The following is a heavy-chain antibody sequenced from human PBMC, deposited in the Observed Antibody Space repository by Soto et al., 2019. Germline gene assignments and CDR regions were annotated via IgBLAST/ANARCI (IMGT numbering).Heavy chain of an antibody. CDR3: ARESLGYYGMDV. CDR2: IIPNFGTA. Sequence: QVQLVQSGAEVKKPGSSVKVSCKASGGTFSSYAISWVRQAPGQGLEWMGGIIPNFGTANYEQKFQGRVTITADESTRTAYMELSSLRSEDTAVYYCARESLGYYGMDVWGQGTTVTVSS. D-gene: IGHD7-27*01. J-gene: IGHJ6*02. V-gene: IGHV1-69*01. CDR1: GGTFSSYA.